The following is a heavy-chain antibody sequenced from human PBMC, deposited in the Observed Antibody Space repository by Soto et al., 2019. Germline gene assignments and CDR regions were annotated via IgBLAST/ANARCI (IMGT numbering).Heavy chain of an antibody. Sequence: GGSLRLSCAASGFTFSSYGMHWVRQAPGKGLEWVAVIWYDGSNKYYADSVKGRFTISRDNSKNTLYLQMNSLRAEDTAVYYCARSPTLMGPSTYYYGMDVWGQGTTVTVSS. CDR1: GFTFSSYG. CDR3: ARSPTLMGPSTYYYGMDV. CDR2: IWYDGSNK. D-gene: IGHD4-17*01. V-gene: IGHV3-33*01. J-gene: IGHJ6*02.